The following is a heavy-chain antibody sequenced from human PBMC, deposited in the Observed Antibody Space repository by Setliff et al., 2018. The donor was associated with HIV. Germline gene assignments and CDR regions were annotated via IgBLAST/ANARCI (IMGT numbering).Heavy chain of an antibody. CDR2: IWYDGSEK. CDR3: ARDREESLWFGDLKYMDV. V-gene: IGHV3-33*01. Sequence: GESLTISCAASGFTFSTYGMHWVRQAPGQGLEWVAIIWYDGSEKHFADSVKGRFTISRDNSKNTVYLQMNSLRAEDTAVYYCARDREESLWFGDLKYMDVWGKGTTVTVSS. J-gene: IGHJ6*03. CDR1: GFTFSTYG. D-gene: IGHD3-10*01.